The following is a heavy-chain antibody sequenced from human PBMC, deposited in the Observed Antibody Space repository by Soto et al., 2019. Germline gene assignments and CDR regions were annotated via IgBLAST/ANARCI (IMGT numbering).Heavy chain of an antibody. Sequence: ASVKVSCKVSGYTLTELSMHWVRQAPGKGLEWMGGFDPEDGETIYAQKFQGRVTMTEDTSTDTAYMELSSLRSEDTAVYYCATLTGYYYYFDYWGQGTLLTVSS. J-gene: IGHJ4*02. V-gene: IGHV1-24*01. D-gene: IGHD3-9*01. CDR3: ATLTGYYYYFDY. CDR1: GYTLTELS. CDR2: FDPEDGET.